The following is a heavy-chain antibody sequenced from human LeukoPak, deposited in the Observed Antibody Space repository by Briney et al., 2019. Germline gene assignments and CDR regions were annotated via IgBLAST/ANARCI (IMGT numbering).Heavy chain of an antibody. CDR3: ARERTLTSCYDY. CDR1: GYTFTGYY. Sequence: ASVKVSCKASGYTFTGYYMHWVRQAPGQGLEWMGWINPNSGGTNYAQKFQGRVTMTRDTSISTAYMELSRLRSDNTAVYYCARERTLTSCYDYWGQGTLVTVSS. CDR2: INPNSGGT. V-gene: IGHV1-2*02. J-gene: IGHJ4*02. D-gene: IGHD2-15*01.